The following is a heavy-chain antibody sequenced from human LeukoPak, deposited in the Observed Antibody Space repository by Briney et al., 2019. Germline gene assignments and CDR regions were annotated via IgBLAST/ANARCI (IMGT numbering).Heavy chain of an antibody. D-gene: IGHD6-13*01. V-gene: IGHV4-30-4*01. J-gene: IGHJ4*02. CDR3: AKARGMDSSSWSSYYYFDY. CDR1: GGSISSGDYY. Sequence: SQTLSLTCTVSGGSISSGDYYWSWIRQPPGKGLEWIGYIYYSGSTYYNPSLKSRVTISVDTSKNQFSLKLSSVTAADTAVYYCAKARGMDSSSWSSYYYFDYWGQGTLVTVSS. CDR2: IYYSGST.